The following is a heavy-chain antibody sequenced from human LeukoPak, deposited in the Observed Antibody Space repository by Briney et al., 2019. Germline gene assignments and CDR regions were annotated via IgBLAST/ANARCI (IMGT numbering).Heavy chain of an antibody. CDR1: GFTFKPYW. V-gene: IGHV3-7*01. J-gene: IGHJ4*02. D-gene: IGHD7-27*01. CDR3: ARENWGTLDY. CDR2: IKQNGEAN. Sequence: GGSLRLSCVVSGFTFKPYWMAWVRQAPGKGLEWLANIKQNGEANQYEDSVMGRFTISRDNAENSLFLQMDSLRAEDTAVYYCARENWGTLDYWGQGALVTVSS.